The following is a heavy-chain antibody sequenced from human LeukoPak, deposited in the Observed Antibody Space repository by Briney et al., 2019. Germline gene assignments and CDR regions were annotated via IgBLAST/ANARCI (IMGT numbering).Heavy chain of an antibody. CDR3: GRDLGDYGLVRYYYGMDV. CDR1: GGTFSSYA. CDR2: IISMLGIA. J-gene: IGHJ6*01. V-gene: IGHV1-69*10. D-gene: IGHD4-17*01. Sequence: SVNVSCMASGGTFSSYAISWVRQAPGQGLEWMGRIISMLGIANYAQKFQGRVTITAEKSTSTAYMERSSMRSEDAAVYYCGRDLGDYGLVRYYYGMDVWGEGTTVTVSS.